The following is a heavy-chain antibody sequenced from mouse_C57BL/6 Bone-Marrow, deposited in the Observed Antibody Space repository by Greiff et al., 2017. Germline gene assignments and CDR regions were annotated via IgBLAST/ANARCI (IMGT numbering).Heavy chain of an antibody. D-gene: IGHD1-1*01. CDR2: ISGGGGNN. CDR3: ASIYYYGSGYFDV. Sequence: EVKLVESGGGLVKPGGSLKLSCAASGFTFSSYTMSWVRQTPEKRLEWVATISGGGGNNYYPDSVKGRFTISRDNAKNTLYLQMSILRSEDMALYYCASIYYYGSGYFDVWGTGTTVTVSS. V-gene: IGHV5-9*01. J-gene: IGHJ1*03. CDR1: GFTFSSYT.